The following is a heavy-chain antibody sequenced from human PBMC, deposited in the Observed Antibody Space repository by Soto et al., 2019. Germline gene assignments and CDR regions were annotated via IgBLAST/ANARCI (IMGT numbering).Heavy chain of an antibody. CDR3: ARVEAVRGVIGSGMDV. V-gene: IGHV1-69*01. Sequence: QVQLVQSGAEVKKPGSSVKVSCKASGGTFSSYAISWVRQAPGHGLEWMGGIIPICGTANYAQKFQGRVTITADESTSTAYMELSSLRSEDTAVYYCARVEAVRGVIGSGMDVWGQGTTVTVSS. CDR2: IIPICGTA. CDR1: GGTFSSYA. D-gene: IGHD3-10*01. J-gene: IGHJ6*02.